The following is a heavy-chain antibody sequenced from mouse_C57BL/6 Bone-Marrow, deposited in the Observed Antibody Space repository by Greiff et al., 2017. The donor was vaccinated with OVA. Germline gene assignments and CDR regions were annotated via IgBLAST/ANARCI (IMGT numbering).Heavy chain of an antibody. D-gene: IGHD2-5*01. CDR3: ARDRNSNPYYYAMDY. J-gene: IGHJ4*01. CDR1: GYTFTDYN. V-gene: IGHV1-18*01. CDR2: INPNNGGT. Sequence: VQLKQSGPELVKPGASVKIPCKASGYTFTDYNMDWVKQSHGKSLEWIGDINPNNGGTIYNQKFKGKATLTVDKSSSTAYMELRSLTSEDTAVYYCARDRNSNPYYYAMDYWGQGTSVTVSS.